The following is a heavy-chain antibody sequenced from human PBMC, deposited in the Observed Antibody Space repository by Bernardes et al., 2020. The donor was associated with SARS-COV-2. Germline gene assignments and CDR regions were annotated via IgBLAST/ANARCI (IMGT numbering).Heavy chain of an antibody. CDR3: AKDGYSYGLRFFDS. D-gene: IGHD5-18*01. Sequence: GGSLRLSCAASGFTFSSYGMNWVRQAPGKGLEWVSGISDSGGSTYYADSVKGRFTISRDNSKSTLYLQMNSLRVEDTAVYYCAKDGYSYGLRFFDSGGQGTLVTVSS. CDR2: ISDSGGST. CDR1: GFTFSSYG. J-gene: IGHJ4*02. V-gene: IGHV3-23*01.